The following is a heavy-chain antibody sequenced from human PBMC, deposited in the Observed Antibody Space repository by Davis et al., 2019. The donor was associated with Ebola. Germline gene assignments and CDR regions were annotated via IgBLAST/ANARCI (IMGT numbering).Heavy chain of an antibody. J-gene: IGHJ1*01. D-gene: IGHD6-19*01. CDR3: ARHASSEEYFQH. V-gene: IGHV4-59*08. CDR1: GGSISSYY. Sequence: PSETLSLTCTVSGGSISSYYWSWIRQPPGKGLEWIGYIYYSGSTNYNPSLKSRVTISVDTSKNQFSLKLSSVTAADTAVYYCARHASSEEYFQHWGQGTLVTVSS. CDR2: IYYSGST.